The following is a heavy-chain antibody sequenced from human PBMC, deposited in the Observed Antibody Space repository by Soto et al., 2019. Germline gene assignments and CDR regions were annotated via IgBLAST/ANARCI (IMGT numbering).Heavy chain of an antibody. D-gene: IGHD2-2*02. Sequence: PSETLSLTCTVSGGSISSGGYYWSWIRQHPGKCLEWIGYIYYSGSTYYNPSLKSRVTISVDTSKNQFSLKLSSVTAADTAVYYCARAWPRYCSSTSCYIWFDPWGQGTLVTVYS. CDR2: IYYSGST. CDR3: ARAWPRYCSSTSCYIWFDP. CDR1: GGSISSGGYY. V-gene: IGHV4-31*03. J-gene: IGHJ5*02.